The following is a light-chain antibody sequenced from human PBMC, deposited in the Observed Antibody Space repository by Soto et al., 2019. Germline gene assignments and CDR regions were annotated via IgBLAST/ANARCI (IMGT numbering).Light chain of an antibody. V-gene: IGLV2-14*01. CDR2: EVS. CDR1: RSDVGGYNY. CDR3: SSYASTSTLVV. Sequence: QSALTQPASVSESPGQSITISCTGTRSDVGGYNYVSWYQQHPGKAPKLMIFEVSNRPSGVSNRFSGSKSGNTASLTISGLQAADEADYYCSSYASTSTLVVFGTGTKVTVL. J-gene: IGLJ1*01.